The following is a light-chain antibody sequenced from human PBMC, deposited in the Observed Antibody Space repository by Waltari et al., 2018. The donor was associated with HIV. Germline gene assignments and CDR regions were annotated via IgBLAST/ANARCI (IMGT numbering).Light chain of an antibody. CDR3: KQALHTPFT. CDR2: WGS. J-gene: IGKJ3*01. CDR1: HSRLSKDGSKY. Sequence: EIVMTQSPLSLSVTPGEPHSLPCGSSHSRLSKDGSKYVAWYQQKPGQAPQLLIYWGSNRASGVPDRFSGSGSGTDFTLTISRVGAEDVGVYYCKQALHTPFTFGPGTKVKI. V-gene: IGKV2-28*01.